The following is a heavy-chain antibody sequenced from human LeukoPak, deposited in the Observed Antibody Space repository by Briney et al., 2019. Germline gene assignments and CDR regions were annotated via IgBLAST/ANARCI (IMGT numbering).Heavy chain of an antibody. J-gene: IGHJ6*03. V-gene: IGHV3-23*01. CDR3: AKKATVTTDYYYYMDV. D-gene: IGHD4-17*01. CDR2: ISDSGGST. CDR1: GFTFSSYE. Sequence: PGGSLRLSCAASGFTFSSYEMNWVRQAPGKGLEWVSTISDSGGSTYYADSVKGRFTISRDNSKNTLYLQMNSLRAEDTAVYYCAKKATVTTDYYYYMDVWGKGTTVTVSS.